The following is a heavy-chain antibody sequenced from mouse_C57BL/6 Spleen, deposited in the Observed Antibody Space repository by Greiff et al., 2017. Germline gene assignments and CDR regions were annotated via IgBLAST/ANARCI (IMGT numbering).Heavy chain of an antibody. D-gene: IGHD2-4*01. J-gene: IGHJ4*01. CDR1: GFTFSDYY. CDR3: ASHDYGYAMDY. V-gene: IGHV5-16*01. Sequence: EVQLVESEGGLVQPGSSMKLSCTASGFTFSDYYMAWVRQVPEKGLEWVANINSDGSSTYYLDSLKSRFIISRDNAKNILYLQMSSLKSEDTATDYCASHDYGYAMDYWGQGTTVTVSS. CDR2: INSDGSST.